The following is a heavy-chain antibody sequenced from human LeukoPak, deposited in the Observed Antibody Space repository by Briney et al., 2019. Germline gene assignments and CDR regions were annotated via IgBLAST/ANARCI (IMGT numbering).Heavy chain of an antibody. V-gene: IGHV4-61*08. D-gene: IGHD5-12*01. CDR1: GDPINSHTDYK. CDR3: AREYSAFDY. CDR2: VYYTGNT. J-gene: IGHJ4*02. Sequence: SETLSLTCTVSGDPINSHTDYKWTWIRQPQGKGLEWIGYVYYTGNTNYNPSLQSRVTISVDTSKNQFSLKLTSVTAADTAVYYCAREYSAFDYCGQGTLVTVSS.